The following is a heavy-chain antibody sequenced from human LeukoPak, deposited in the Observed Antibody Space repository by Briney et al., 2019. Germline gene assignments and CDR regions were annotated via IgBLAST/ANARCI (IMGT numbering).Heavy chain of an antibody. CDR3: VKDRDIVVVSGGIRQGLDY. J-gene: IGHJ4*02. CDR2: ISDDGSKK. CDR1: GFIFSNFG. D-gene: IGHD2-2*01. Sequence: QPGRSLRLSCAVSGFIFSNFGMHWVRQTPGKGLEWVAVISDDGSKKYSADSVKGRFTISRDNSKNTLYLQMNSLRAEDTSVYYCVKDRDIVVVSGGIRQGLDYWGQGTLVTVSS. V-gene: IGHV3-30*18.